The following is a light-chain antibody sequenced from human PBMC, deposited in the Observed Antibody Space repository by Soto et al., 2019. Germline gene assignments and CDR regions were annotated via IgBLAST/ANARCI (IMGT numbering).Light chain of an antibody. CDR1: QSVNSN. CDR2: GAS. Sequence: EIVMTQSPATLSVSPGERATLSCRASQSVNSNLAWYQQRPGQAPRLLIYGASTRATGIPARFSGSGSGTEFTLTISSPQSEDFAVYYCQQYNNWPRTFGQGTKLEIK. J-gene: IGKJ2*01. V-gene: IGKV3-15*01. CDR3: QQYNNWPRT.